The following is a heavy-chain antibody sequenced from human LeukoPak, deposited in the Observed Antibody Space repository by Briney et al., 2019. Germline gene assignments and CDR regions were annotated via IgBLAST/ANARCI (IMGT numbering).Heavy chain of an antibody. D-gene: IGHD2-8*01. CDR3: VKEGYSHTTNYFDH. J-gene: IGHJ4*02. CDR2: IDSDGSST. Sequence: GGSLRLSCAASGFTFSSYWMHWVRQAPGKGLVWVSRIDSDGSSTSYADSVKGRFTISRDNSKNSLSLQMNILTTADTALYYCVKEGYSHTTNYFDHWGQGVLVTVSS. V-gene: IGHV3-74*01. CDR1: GFTFSSYW.